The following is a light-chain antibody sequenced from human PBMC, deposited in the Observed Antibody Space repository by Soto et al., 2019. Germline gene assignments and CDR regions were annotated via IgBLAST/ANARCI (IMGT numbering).Light chain of an antibody. CDR3: QAWDSSTYVV. Sequence: QSVLTQPPSVSGAPGQRVTISCSGSSSDIGAGFDVHWYQHLPGTAPKLLIYGNTNRPSGVPGRFSGSKSGTSASLVISGLQAEDEADYYCQAWDSSTYVVFGGGTKLTVL. J-gene: IGLJ2*01. CDR1: SSDIGAGFD. CDR2: GNT. V-gene: IGLV1-40*01.